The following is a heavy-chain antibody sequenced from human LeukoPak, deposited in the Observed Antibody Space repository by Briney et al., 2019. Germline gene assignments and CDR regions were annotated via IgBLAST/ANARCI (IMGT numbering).Heavy chain of an antibody. Sequence: QPGGSLRLSCASSGFTFSDHYMDWVRQAPGKGLEWVGRARSKVNSYTTEYAAAVQGRFSISRDDSKNSLYLQLNSLKTEDTALYYCARSHYQSSDYFDEDAFDIWGQGTMVTVSS. CDR2: ARSKVNSYTT. V-gene: IGHV3-72*01. CDR1: GFTFSDHY. D-gene: IGHD3-22*01. CDR3: ARSHYQSSDYFDEDAFDI. J-gene: IGHJ3*02.